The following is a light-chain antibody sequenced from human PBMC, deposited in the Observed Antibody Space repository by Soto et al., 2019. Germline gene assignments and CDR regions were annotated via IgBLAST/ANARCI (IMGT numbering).Light chain of an antibody. Sequence: SVLTQPPSASGSPGQSVTISCTGTSSDVGSYNYVSWYRLHPGKAPKLMIYEVTKRPSGVPDRFSGSKSGNTASLTVSGLQAEDEADYYCSSYAGSNIYVFGTGTKVTVL. CDR1: SSDVGSYNY. V-gene: IGLV2-8*01. CDR3: SSYAGSNIYV. J-gene: IGLJ1*01. CDR2: EVT.